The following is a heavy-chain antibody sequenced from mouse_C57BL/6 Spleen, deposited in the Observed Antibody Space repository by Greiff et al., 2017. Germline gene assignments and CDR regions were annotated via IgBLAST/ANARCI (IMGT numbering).Heavy chain of an antibody. CDR3: ARDLAWFAY. Sequence: QVQLQQPGAELVKPGASVKLSCKASGYTFTSYWMHWVKQRPGQGLEWIGMIHPNSGSTNYNEKFKSKATLTVDKSSSTAYMQLISLTSEDSAVYYCARDLAWFAYWGQGTLVTVSA. CDR2: IHPNSGST. CDR1: GYTFTSYW. J-gene: IGHJ3*01. V-gene: IGHV1-64*01.